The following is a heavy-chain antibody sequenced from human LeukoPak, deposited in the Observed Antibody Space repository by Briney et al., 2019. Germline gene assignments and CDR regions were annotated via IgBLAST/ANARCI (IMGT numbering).Heavy chain of an antibody. CDR3: ARDGVGAFDI. V-gene: IGHV3-33*01. CDR2: VWDDGSSQ. J-gene: IGHJ3*02. D-gene: IGHD3-10*01. Sequence: PGGSLRLSCAASGFTFSSYGMHWVRQAPGKGLEWVAVVWDDGSSQNYADSVKGRFTISRDNSKNMLYLQMNSLRAEDTAVYYCARDGVGAFDIWGQGTMVTVSS. CDR1: GFTFSSYG.